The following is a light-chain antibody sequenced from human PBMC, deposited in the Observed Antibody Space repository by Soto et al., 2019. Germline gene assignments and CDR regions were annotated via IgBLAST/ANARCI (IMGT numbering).Light chain of an antibody. CDR2: GIS. CDR1: QSVNSN. Sequence: EMVMTQSPGILSVSAGESATLSCSASQSVNSNYLAWYQQHPGQPPRLLIYGISTRATGIPARFSGSGSGTEFSITISSLQSEDFAVYYCQQYSKWPITFGQGTRLEI. CDR3: QQYSKWPIT. J-gene: IGKJ5*01. V-gene: IGKV3-15*01.